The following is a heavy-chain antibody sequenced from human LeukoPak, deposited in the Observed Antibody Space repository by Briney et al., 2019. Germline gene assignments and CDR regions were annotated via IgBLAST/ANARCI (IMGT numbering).Heavy chain of an antibody. V-gene: IGHV1-2*02. CDR2: INPNSGGT. Sequence: GASVKVSCKASGYTTTGYYMHWVRQAPGQGLEWMGWINPNSGGTNYAQKFQGRVTMTRDTSISTAYMELSRLRSDDTAVYYCARDHSAMVRGFDPWGRGTLVTVSS. D-gene: IGHD3-10*01. CDR1: GYTTTGYY. J-gene: IGHJ5*02. CDR3: ARDHSAMVRGFDP.